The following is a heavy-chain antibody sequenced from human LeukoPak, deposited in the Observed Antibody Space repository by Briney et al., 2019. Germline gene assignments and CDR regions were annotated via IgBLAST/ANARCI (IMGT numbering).Heavy chain of an antibody. CDR3: ARGWSDAFDI. CDR1: GGSISSGGYS. CDR2: IYHSGST. D-gene: IGHD2-15*01. Sequence: SSETLSLTCAVSGGSISSGGYSWSWIRQPPGKGLEWIGYIYHSGSTYYNPSLKSRVTISVDRSKNQFSLKLSSVTAADTAVYYCARGWSDAFDIRGQGTMVIVSS. V-gene: IGHV4-30-2*01. J-gene: IGHJ3*02.